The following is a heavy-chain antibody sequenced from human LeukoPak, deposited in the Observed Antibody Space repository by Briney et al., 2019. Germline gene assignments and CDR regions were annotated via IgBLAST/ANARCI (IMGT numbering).Heavy chain of an antibody. CDR3: TRSVGALYGMDV. CDR1: GFTISFNY. D-gene: IGHD1-26*01. V-gene: IGHV3-66*01. Sequence: GGSLRLSCAASGFTISFNYMSWVRQAPGKGLEWVALIYSGETTSYADSVKGRFTISRDNSKNMLYFQMNSLRDEDTAVYYCTRSVGALYGMDVWGQGTTVTVSS. CDR2: IYSGETT. J-gene: IGHJ6*02.